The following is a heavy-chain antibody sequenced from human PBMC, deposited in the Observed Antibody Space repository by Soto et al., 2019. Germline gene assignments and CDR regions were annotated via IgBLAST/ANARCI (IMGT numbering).Heavy chain of an antibody. CDR1: GFTFISYS. CDR2: ISSSSSYI. V-gene: IGHV3-21*01. CDR3: ARASNYDFHY. D-gene: IGHD3-3*01. Sequence: LGGSLRLSCAASGFTFISYSMNWVLQAPGKGLEWVSSISSSSSYIYYADSVKGRFTISRDNAKNSLYLQMNSLRAEDTAVYYCARASNYDFHYWGQGALVTVSS. J-gene: IGHJ4*02.